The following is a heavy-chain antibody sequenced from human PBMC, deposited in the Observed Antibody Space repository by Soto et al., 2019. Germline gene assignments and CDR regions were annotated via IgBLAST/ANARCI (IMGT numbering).Heavy chain of an antibody. CDR3: AREIFPYGMDV. V-gene: IGHV4-30-2*01. J-gene: IGHJ6*02. Sequence: QVQLQESGSGLVKPSQTLSLTCAVSGGSISSGGYSWSWIRQPPGRGLEWIGNIYTSGSANYSPSLMTRATISLDRSMNQFSLKLPSVTAADTAIYYCAREIFPYGMDVWGPGTTVTVSS. D-gene: IGHD3-3*01. CDR2: IYTSGSA. CDR1: GGSISSGGYS.